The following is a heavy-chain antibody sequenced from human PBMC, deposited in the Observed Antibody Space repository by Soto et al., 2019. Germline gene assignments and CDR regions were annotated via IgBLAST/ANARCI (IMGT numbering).Heavy chain of an antibody. Sequence: EVQLVESGGGLVQPGGSLRLSCAASGFTFSSYSMNWVRQAPGKGLEWVSYISSSSSTIYYADSVKGRFTISRDNAKNSLYLQMNRLRAEDTAVYYCARHPERIAQIGWFDPWGQGTLVTVYS. D-gene: IGHD6-13*01. CDR1: GFTFSSYS. J-gene: IGHJ5*02. CDR3: ARHPERIAQIGWFDP. V-gene: IGHV3-48*01. CDR2: ISSSSSTI.